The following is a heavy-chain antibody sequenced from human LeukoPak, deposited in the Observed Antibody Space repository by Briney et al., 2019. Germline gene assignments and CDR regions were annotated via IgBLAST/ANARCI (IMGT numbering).Heavy chain of an antibody. D-gene: IGHD3-10*01. J-gene: IGHJ4*02. Sequence: GASVKVSCKASGYTFTSYDITWVRQATGQGLEWMGWMNPNSGNTGYAQKFQGRVTMTRNTSVSTAYMELSSLRSEDTAVYYCARESNLMVRGSDYWGQGTLVTVSS. V-gene: IGHV1-8*01. CDR2: MNPNSGNT. CDR3: ARESNLMVRGSDY. CDR1: GYTFTSYD.